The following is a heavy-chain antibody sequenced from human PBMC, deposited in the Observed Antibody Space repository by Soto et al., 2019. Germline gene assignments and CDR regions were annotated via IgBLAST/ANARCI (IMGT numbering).Heavy chain of an antibody. J-gene: IGHJ6*02. V-gene: IGHV3-43D*04. CDR3: AKDIGRLELEYYRMDV. D-gene: IGHD1-1*01. Sequence: PGGSLRLSCAASGFTFDDYAMHWVRQAPGKGLEWVSLISWDGGSTYYADSVKGRFTISRDNSKNSLYLQMNSLRAEDTALYYCAKDIGRLELEYYRMDVWGQGTTVTVSS. CDR1: GFTFDDYA. CDR2: ISWDGGST.